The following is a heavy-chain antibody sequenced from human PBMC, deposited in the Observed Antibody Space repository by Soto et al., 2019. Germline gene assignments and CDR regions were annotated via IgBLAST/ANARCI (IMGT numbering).Heavy chain of an antibody. D-gene: IGHD2-2*01. J-gene: IGHJ4*02. Sequence: SETLSLTCTVSGGSISSGGYYWSWIRQHPGKGLEWIGYIYYSGSTYYNPSLKSRVTISVDTSKNQFSLKLSSVTAADTAVYYCAMSSFEAAAQIDYWGQGTLVTVSS. CDR2: IYYSGST. V-gene: IGHV4-31*03. CDR3: AMSSFEAAAQIDY. CDR1: GGSISSGGYY.